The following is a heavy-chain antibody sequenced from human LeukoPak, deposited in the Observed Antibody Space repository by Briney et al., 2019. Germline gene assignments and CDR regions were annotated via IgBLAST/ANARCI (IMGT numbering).Heavy chain of an antibody. CDR3: ASGHDYGDY. J-gene: IGHJ4*02. Sequence: GGSLRLSCAASGFTFSSYSMNWVRQAPGKGLEWVSSISSSSSYIYYAGSVKGRFTISRDNAKNSLYLQMNSLRAEDTAVYYCASGHDYGDYWGQGTLVTVSS. CDR1: GFTFSSYS. CDR2: ISSSSSYI. V-gene: IGHV3-21*01.